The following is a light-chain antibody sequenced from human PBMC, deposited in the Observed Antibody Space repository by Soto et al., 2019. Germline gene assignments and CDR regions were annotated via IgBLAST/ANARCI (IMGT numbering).Light chain of an antibody. V-gene: IGLV1-47*01. Sequence: QSVLTQPPSASETPGQRVTLSCSGRSSNVGTNHVYWYQHLPGTAPKLLIYRNVLRPSGVPDRFSASKSGTSASLAISGLLSEDEAEYYCAAWDDSLSGWMFGGGTKLTVL. J-gene: IGLJ3*02. CDR3: AAWDDSLSGWM. CDR1: SSNVGTNH. CDR2: RNV.